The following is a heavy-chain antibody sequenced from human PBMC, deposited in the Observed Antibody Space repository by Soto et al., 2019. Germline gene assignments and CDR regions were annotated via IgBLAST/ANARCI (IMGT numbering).Heavy chain of an antibody. CDR1: GFSFSDSY. Sequence: QVQLVASGGGLVKPGGSLRLSCAASGFSFSDSYMSWIRQAPGKGLEWVSYISSSSSHTNYAESVKGRFTISRDNAKNSLYLQMNSLRVEDTAVYYCARFGIAATATSPFDYWGQGTLVTVSS. CDR2: ISSSSSHT. CDR3: ARFGIAATATSPFDY. J-gene: IGHJ4*02. V-gene: IGHV3-11*06. D-gene: IGHD6-13*01.